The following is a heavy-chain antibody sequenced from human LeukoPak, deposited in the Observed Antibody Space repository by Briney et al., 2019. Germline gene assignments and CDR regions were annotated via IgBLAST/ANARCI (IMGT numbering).Heavy chain of an antibody. CDR3: ARDSGQNWFDP. CDR1: GYTFTSYG. J-gene: IGHJ5*02. D-gene: IGHD1-14*01. Sequence: GASVKVSCKASGYTFTSYGISWVRQAPGQGLKWMGWISAYNDNTNYAQKLQGRVTMTTDTSTTTAYMELRSLRSDDTAVYYCARDSGQNWFDPWGQGTLVTVSS. CDR2: ISAYNDNT. V-gene: IGHV1-18*01.